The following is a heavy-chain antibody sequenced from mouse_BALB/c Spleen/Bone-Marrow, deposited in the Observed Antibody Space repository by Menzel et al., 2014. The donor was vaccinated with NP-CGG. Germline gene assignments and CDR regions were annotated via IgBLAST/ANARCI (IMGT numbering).Heavy chain of an antibody. CDR2: IAPGSGCT. Sequence: DLVKPGASVKMSCKASGYTFTSYWINWIKQRPGQGLEWIGRIAPGSGCTYYNEMFKGKAILTVDTSSSTAYIQLSSLAPEDSSFYICTYYSYDFNYWCQGSTPTASS. J-gene: IGHJ2*01. V-gene: IGHV1S41*01. CDR3: TYYSYDFNY. CDR1: GYTFTSYW. D-gene: IGHD2-12*01.